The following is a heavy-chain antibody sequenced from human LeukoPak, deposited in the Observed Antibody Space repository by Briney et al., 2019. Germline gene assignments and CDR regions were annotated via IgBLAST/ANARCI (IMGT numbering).Heavy chain of an antibody. Sequence: GGSLRLSCAASGFTFSGYAMYWVRQAPGKGLEWVSSIEASGGATYYADAVKGRFTISRDNSKNTFYLQMNSLRAEDTALYYCAKGSGSGWYGWFAPWGQGALVTVSS. V-gene: IGHV3-23*01. J-gene: IGHJ5*02. CDR1: GFTFSGYA. D-gene: IGHD6-19*01. CDR3: AKGSGSGWYGWFAP. CDR2: IEASGGAT.